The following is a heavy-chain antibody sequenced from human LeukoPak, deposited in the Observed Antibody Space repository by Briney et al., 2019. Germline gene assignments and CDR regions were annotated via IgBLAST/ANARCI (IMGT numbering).Heavy chain of an antibody. CDR3: ARLVSGSSGYYYVGAFDI. Sequence: GGSLRLSCAASGFTFSSYSMNWVRQAPGKGLEWVSYISSSSSTIYYADSVKGRFTISRDNAKNSLYLQMNSPRAEDTAVYYCARLVSGSSGYYYVGAFDIWGQGTMVTVSS. V-gene: IGHV3-48*01. D-gene: IGHD3-22*01. CDR2: ISSSSSTI. J-gene: IGHJ3*02. CDR1: GFTFSSYS.